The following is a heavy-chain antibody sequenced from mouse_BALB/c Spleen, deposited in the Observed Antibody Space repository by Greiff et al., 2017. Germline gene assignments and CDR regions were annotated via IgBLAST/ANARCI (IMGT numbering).Heavy chain of an antibody. Sequence: VQLQQSGAELVKPGASVKLSCTASGFNIKDTYMHWVKQRPEQGLEWIGRIDPANGNTKYDPKFQGKATITADTSSNTAYLQLSSLTSEDTAVYYCARGGIYYDYDEAMDYWGQGTPVTVSS. V-gene: IGHV14-3*02. CDR2: IDPANGNT. D-gene: IGHD2-4*01. CDR3: ARGGIYYDYDEAMDY. J-gene: IGHJ4*01. CDR1: GFNIKDTY.